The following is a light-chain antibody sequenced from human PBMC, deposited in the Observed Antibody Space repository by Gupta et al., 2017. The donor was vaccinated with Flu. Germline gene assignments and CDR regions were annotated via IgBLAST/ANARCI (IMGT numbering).Light chain of an antibody. Sequence: SYELTQPPSVSVSPGQTASITCSGDKLGDKYASWYQQKPGQSPVLVIYQDNKRPSGIPDRFSGSNSGNTATLTISGTQAMDEADYDCQAWDSNTLYVFGTGTKVTVL. V-gene: IGLV3-1*01. CDR1: KLGDKY. CDR2: QDN. J-gene: IGLJ1*01. CDR3: QAWDSNTLYV.